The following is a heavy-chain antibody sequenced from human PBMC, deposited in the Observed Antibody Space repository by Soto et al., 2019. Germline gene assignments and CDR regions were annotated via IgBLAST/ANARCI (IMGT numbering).Heavy chain of an antibody. V-gene: IGHV1-69*12. D-gene: IGHD6-13*01. J-gene: IGHJ5*02. CDR1: GGTFSSYA. CDR2: IIPIFGTA. Sequence: QVQLVQSGAEVKKPGSSVKVSCKASGGTFSSYAISWVRQAPGQGLEWMGGIIPIFGTANYAQKFQGRVTITADESTSTAYMELGSLRSEDTAVYYCARDGTEPSSSWYVEFEGNWFDPWGQGTLVTVSS. CDR3: ARDGTEPSSSWYVEFEGNWFDP.